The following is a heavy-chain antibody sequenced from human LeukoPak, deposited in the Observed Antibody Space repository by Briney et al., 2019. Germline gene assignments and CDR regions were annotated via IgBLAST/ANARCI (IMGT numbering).Heavy chain of an antibody. Sequence: GASLRLSCAASGFTFSSYAMSWVRQAPGKGLEWVSAISGSGGSTYYADSVKGRFTISRDNSKNTLYLQMNSLRAEDTAVYYCAKGSTVVTPGSWFDPWGQGTLVTVYS. CDR1: GFTFSSYA. CDR3: AKGSTVVTPGSWFDP. D-gene: IGHD4-23*01. J-gene: IGHJ5*02. V-gene: IGHV3-23*01. CDR2: ISGSGGST.